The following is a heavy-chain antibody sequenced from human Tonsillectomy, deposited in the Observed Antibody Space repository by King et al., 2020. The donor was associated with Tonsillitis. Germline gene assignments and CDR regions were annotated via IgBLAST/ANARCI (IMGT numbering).Heavy chain of an antibody. J-gene: IGHJ4*02. CDR2: IYYSGST. V-gene: IGHV4-59*08. Sequence: QLQESGPGLVKPSETLSLTCTVSGGSISSYYWSWIRQPPGKGLEWIGYIYYSGSTNYNPSLKSRVTISVDTSKNQFSLKLSSVTAADTALYYCAIAGYSSGWYADFDYWGQGTLVTVSS. CDR3: AIAGYSSGWYADFDY. D-gene: IGHD6-19*01. CDR1: GGSISSYY.